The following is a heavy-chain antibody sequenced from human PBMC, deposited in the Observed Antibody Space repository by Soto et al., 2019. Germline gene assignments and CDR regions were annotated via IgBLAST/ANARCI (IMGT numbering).Heavy chain of an antibody. D-gene: IGHD1-26*01. Sequence: PGGSLRLSCAASGFTFSSYDMHWVRQATGKGLEWVSAIGTAGDTYYPGSVKGRFTISRENAKNSLYLQMNSLRAGDTAVYYCARGSSESLWIKDGFDYWGQGTLVTVSS. CDR2: IGTAGDT. CDR3: ARGSSESLWIKDGFDY. CDR1: GFTFSSYD. J-gene: IGHJ4*02. V-gene: IGHV3-13*01.